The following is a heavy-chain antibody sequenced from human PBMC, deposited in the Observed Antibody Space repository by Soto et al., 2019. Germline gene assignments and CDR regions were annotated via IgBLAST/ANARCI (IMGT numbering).Heavy chain of an antibody. V-gene: IGHV6-1*01. CDR2: TYYRSKWYN. Sequence: SQTLSVTCAIYEDSSPSNSAAWNWIRQSTSRGLEWLGRTYYRSKWYNDYAVSVKSRITINPDTSKNQFSLQLNSVPPEDTVVYYCARVRELGPYCGMDGWGLGTTVTVSS. CDR3: ARVRELGPYCGMDG. CDR1: EDSSPSNSAA. D-gene: IGHD7-27*01. J-gene: IGHJ6*02.